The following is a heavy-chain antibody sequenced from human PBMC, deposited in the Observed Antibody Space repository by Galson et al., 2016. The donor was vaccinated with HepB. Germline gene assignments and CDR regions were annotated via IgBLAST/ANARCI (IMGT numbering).Heavy chain of an antibody. CDR2: ISYSDGST. J-gene: IGHJ6*02. CDR1: GFTLSNYV. CDR3: AKDGSSSLRFLDLGRRKNYGMEV. Sequence: SLRLSCAASGFTLSNYVMSWVRLAPGKGLEWVSGISYSDGSTDYADSVKGRFTISRDNSKNTLYLQMNSLRAEDTAVYYCAKDGSSSLRFLDLGRRKNYGMEVWGQGTTVTVSS. D-gene: IGHD3-3*01. V-gene: IGHV3-23*01.